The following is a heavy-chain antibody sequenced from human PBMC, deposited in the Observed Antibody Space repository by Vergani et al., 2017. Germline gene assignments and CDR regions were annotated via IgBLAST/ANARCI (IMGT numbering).Heavy chain of an antibody. V-gene: IGHV4-4*02. J-gene: IGHJ6*02. Sequence: QVQLQESGPGLVKPSETLSLTCAVSGDSVSSVKWWSWVRQSPGKGLEWIGEISHSGSINYNPSLKSRVTMSIDTSNNQFSLKLSSVTAADTAVYFCASYNGDYISNYGMDVWGQGTTVTVSS. CDR1: GDSVSSVKW. CDR3: ASYNGDYISNYGMDV. D-gene: IGHD4-17*01. CDR2: ISHSGSI.